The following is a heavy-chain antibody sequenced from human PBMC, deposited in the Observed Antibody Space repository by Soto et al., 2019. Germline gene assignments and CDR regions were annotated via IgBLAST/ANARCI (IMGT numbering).Heavy chain of an antibody. J-gene: IGHJ5*01. CDR3: ARGDAINWFDS. D-gene: IGHD2-2*01. CDR2: ISYSGST. V-gene: IGHV4-61*01. CDR1: GGSVSSVSFY. Sequence: QVQLRESGPGLVKPSETLSLTCTVSGGSVSSVSFYWNWIRQPPGKGLEWIGYISYSGSTNYNSSLRSRVTISVDTSKNQFSLRLTSATAADTAVYYCARGDAINWFDSWGQGTRVTVSS.